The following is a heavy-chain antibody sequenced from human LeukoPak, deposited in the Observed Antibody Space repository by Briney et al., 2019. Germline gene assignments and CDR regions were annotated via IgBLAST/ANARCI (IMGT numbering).Heavy chain of an antibody. Sequence: GGSLRLSXVASAFTFSNYNINWVRQAPGKGLEWVSSISSSSDYIFYRQSVKGRFTISRNNAKNSVYLQMNGLRAEDTAMYYCANRGSRSYYFEYWGQGTLVTVSS. CDR2: ISSSSDYI. V-gene: IGHV3-21*01. CDR3: ANRGSRSYYFEY. D-gene: IGHD3-10*01. J-gene: IGHJ4*02. CDR1: AFTFSNYN.